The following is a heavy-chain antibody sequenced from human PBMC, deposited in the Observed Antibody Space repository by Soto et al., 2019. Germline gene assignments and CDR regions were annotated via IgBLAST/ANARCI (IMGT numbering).Heavy chain of an antibody. CDR3: AQGRDCQT. V-gene: IGHV3-23*01. CDR1: GFTFSNYA. D-gene: IGHD2-21*02. Sequence: PGGSLRLSCAASGFTFSNYAMSWVRQAPGKGLEWVSTIGPSGDTTYYADSVKGRFTISRDNSKNTLHLQMNSLRAEDTALYYCAQGRDCQTWGQGTLVTVSS. J-gene: IGHJ5*02. CDR2: IGPSGDTT.